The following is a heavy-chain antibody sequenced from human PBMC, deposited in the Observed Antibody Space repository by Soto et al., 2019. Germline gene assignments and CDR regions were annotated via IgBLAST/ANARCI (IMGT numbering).Heavy chain of an antibody. V-gene: IGHV3-74*01. CDR3: ARVWRNWFDP. Sequence: GGSLRLSCAASGFTFSSHWMHWFRQAPGKGLVWVSRINSDGSSTSYADSVKGRFTISRDNAKNSLYLQMNSLRAEDTAVYYCARVWRNWFDPWGQGTLVTVSS. CDR1: GFTFSSHW. D-gene: IGHD2-21*01. CDR2: INSDGSST. J-gene: IGHJ5*02.